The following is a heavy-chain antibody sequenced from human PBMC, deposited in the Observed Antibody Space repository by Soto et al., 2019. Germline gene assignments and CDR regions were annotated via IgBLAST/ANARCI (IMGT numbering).Heavy chain of an antibody. V-gene: IGHV4-30-4*01. CDR2: SFYSGIT. CDR3: AGWWGVGVAGMDV. D-gene: IGHD2-15*01. Sequence: QVQLQESGPRLVKPLQTLSLTCTVSGDSINSGDYYWSWIRQPPGRGLEWVGYSFYSGITDYNPSLTSRMTISRDTSKNQFSLRLNSATAADTAVYFWAGWWGVGVAGMDVWGQGTTVSVSS. CDR1: GDSINSGDYY. J-gene: IGHJ6*02.